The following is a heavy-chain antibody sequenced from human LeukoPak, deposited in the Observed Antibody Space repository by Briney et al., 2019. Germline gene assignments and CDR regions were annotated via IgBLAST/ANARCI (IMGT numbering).Heavy chain of an antibody. CDR3: ARVGHPTQRRVLSAVTIPTAGAFDF. V-gene: IGHV4-34*01. Sequence: SETLSLTCAVYGGPFTTYYWSWIRQHPRKVLEWIGDIYHTGSTTYNPSLKSRVTISIDTSKNQFSLRLSSVTAADTSVYYCARVGHPTQRRVLSAVTIPTAGAFDFWGQGTLDTVSS. CDR1: GGPFTTYY. D-gene: IGHD4-17*01. CDR2: IYHTGST. J-gene: IGHJ3*01.